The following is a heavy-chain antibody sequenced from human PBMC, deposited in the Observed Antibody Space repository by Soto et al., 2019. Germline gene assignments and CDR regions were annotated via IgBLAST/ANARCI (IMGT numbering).Heavy chain of an antibody. D-gene: IGHD6-25*01. Sequence: ASVKVSCKASGYSFTNYYTHWVRQAPGRGLEWMGIINPSGGSTNYAQKFQGRLTMTRDTSTTTVYMELSSLRSEDTAIYYCARSATKKSYFVYWGKGTLVTVSS. CDR1: GYSFTNYY. V-gene: IGHV1-46*01. CDR3: ARSATKKSYFVY. J-gene: IGHJ4*02. CDR2: INPSGGST.